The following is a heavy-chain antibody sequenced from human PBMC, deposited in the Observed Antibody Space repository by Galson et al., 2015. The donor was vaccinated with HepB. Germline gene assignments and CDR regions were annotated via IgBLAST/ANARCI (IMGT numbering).Heavy chain of an antibody. CDR1: GFTFNTYA. J-gene: IGHJ6*03. D-gene: IGHD1-26*01. CDR3: EKTYSGPSGYHYYTDV. Sequence: SLRLSCAASGFTFNTYAMGWVRQAPGKGLEWVSGVSGSGGSTYYADSVKGRFFISRDKSRSTMSLQMNSLRVEDTAVYYCEKTYSGPSGYHYYTDVRVRGTPVTVPS. V-gene: IGHV3-23*01. CDR2: VSGSGGST.